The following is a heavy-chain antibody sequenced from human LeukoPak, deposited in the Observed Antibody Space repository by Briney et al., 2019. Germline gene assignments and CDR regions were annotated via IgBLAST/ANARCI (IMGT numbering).Heavy chain of an antibody. V-gene: IGHV3-23*01. CDR3: AKDGGVVPAATPHEYNWFDP. CDR1: GFTFSSYA. CDR2: ISGSGGST. D-gene: IGHD2-2*01. J-gene: IGHJ5*02. Sequence: GGSLRLSCAASGFTFSSYAMSWVRQAPGKGLEWVSAISGSGGSTYYADSVKGRFTISRDNSKNTLYLQMNSLRAEDTAVYYCAKDGGVVPAATPHEYNWFDPWGQGTLVTVSS.